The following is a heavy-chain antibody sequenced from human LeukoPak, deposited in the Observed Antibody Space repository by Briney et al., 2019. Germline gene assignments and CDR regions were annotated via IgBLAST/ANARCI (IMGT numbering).Heavy chain of an antibody. V-gene: IGHV3-7*01. CDR1: RFTFSNYW. D-gene: IGHD6-6*01. J-gene: IGHJ1*01. CDR2: IKEDGSEK. CDR3: ARVPMIAARPRYFQH. Sequence: GGSLRLSCTVSRFTFSNYWMSWVRQAPGKGLEWVANIKEDGSEKYYVDSVKGRFTISRDNAKNSLYLQMNSLRAEDTAVYYCARVPMIAARPRYFQHWGQGTLVTVSS.